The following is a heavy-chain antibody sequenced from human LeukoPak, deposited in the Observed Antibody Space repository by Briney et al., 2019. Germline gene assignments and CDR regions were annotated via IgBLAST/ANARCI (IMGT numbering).Heavy chain of an antibody. D-gene: IGHD6-6*01. CDR1: GYTFTSHG. V-gene: IGHV1-18*01. CDR3: ARDSSSVGLFDY. J-gene: IGHJ4*02. Sequence: ASVKVSCKASGYTFTSHGISWVRQAPGQGLEWMGWISAYNGNTNYAQKLQGRVTMTTDTSTSTAYMELRSLRSDDTAMYYCARDSSSVGLFDYWGQGTLVTVSS. CDR2: ISAYNGNT.